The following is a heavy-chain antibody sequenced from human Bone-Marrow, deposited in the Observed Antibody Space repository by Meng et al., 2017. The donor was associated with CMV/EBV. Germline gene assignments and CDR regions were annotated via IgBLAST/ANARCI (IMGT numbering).Heavy chain of an antibody. V-gene: IGHV3-9*03. CDR2: ISWNSGSI. CDR1: GFTFSSYA. CDR3: AKGTIELGYCSSTSCLGDAFDI. J-gene: IGHJ3*02. Sequence: GGSLRLSCAASGFTFSSYAMSWVRQAPGKGLEWVSGISWNSGSIGYADSVKGRFTISRDNAKNSLYLQMNSLRAEDMALYYCAKGTIELGYCSSTSCLGDAFDIWGQGTMVTVSS. D-gene: IGHD2-2*01.